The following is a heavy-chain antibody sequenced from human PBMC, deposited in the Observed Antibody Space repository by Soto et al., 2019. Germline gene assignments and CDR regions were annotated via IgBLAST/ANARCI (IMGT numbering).Heavy chain of an antibody. CDR3: ARGRYGDY. CDR2: ISAHNGNT. V-gene: IGHV1-18*01. D-gene: IGHD1-1*01. Sequence: QVHLVQSGAEVKKPGASVKVSCKGSGYGFTTYGITWVRQAPGQGLEWMAWISAHNGNTNYAQKGQGRVTVTRDPSTSTAYMELRSLRYDDTAVYYCARGRYGDYWGQGALVTVSS. J-gene: IGHJ4*02. CDR1: GYGFTTYG.